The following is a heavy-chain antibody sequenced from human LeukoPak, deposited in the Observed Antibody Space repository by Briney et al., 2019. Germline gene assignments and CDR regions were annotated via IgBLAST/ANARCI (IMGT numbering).Heavy chain of an antibody. D-gene: IGHD2-2*01. J-gene: IGHJ4*02. Sequence: GASVKVSCKASGYTFTSYGISWVRQAPGQGLEWMGWISAYSGNTNYAQKFQGRVTMTRDTSISTAYMELSRLRSDDTAVYYCARRYCSSTSCQPFDYWGQGTLVTVSS. V-gene: IGHV1-18*01. CDR1: GYTFTSYG. CDR2: ISAYSGNT. CDR3: ARRYCSSTSCQPFDY.